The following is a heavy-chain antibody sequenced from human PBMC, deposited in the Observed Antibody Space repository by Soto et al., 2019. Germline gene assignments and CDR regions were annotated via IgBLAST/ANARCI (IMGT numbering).Heavy chain of an antibody. Sequence: SETLSLTCTVSGGSISSYYWSWIRQPPGKGLEWIGYIYYSGSTNYNPSLKSRVTISVDTSKNQFSLKLSSVTAADTAVYYCARDAGEGYDFILFDYWGQGTLVTVSS. J-gene: IGHJ4*02. D-gene: IGHD5-12*01. CDR3: ARDAGEGYDFILFDY. V-gene: IGHV4-59*01. CDR1: GGSISSYY. CDR2: IYYSGST.